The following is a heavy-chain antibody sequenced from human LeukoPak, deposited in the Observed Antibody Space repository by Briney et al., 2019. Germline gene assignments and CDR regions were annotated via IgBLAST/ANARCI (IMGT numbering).Heavy chain of an antibody. Sequence: PSETLSLTCTVSGGSVSSGSYYWSWIRQPPGKGLEWIGYIYYSGSTNYNPPFKSRVTISVDTSKNQFSLNLRSVTAADTAVYYCARESQYYFDYWGQGTLVTVSS. J-gene: IGHJ4*02. V-gene: IGHV4-61*01. CDR1: GGSVSSGSYY. CDR3: ARESQYYFDY. CDR2: IYYSGST.